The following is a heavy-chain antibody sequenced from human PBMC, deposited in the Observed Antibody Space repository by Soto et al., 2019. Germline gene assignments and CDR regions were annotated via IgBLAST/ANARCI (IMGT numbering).Heavy chain of an antibody. V-gene: IGHV4-59*01. CDR1: VGSISSYY. J-gene: IGHJ4*02. D-gene: IGHD3-22*01. Sequence: AETLYLTCTVSVGSISSYYWSWIRQPPGKGLEWIGYIYYSGSTNYNPSLKSRVTISVDTSKNQFSLKLSSVTAADTAVYYCARVWFYYDSSGYWPLFDYWGQGTLVNVSS. CDR3: ARVWFYYDSSGYWPLFDY. CDR2: IYYSGST.